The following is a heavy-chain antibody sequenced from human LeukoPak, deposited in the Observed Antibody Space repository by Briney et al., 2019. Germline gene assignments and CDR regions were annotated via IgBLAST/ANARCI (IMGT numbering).Heavy chain of an antibody. J-gene: IGHJ4*02. CDR2: INPSGGST. CDR3: ARDPPYCSGGSCYSSYYFDY. D-gene: IGHD2-15*01. CDR1: GYTFTSCY. Sequence: ASVKVSCKASGYTFTSCYMHWVRQAPGQGLEWMGIINPSGGSTSYAQKFQGRVTMTRDTSTSTVYMELSSLRSEDTAVYYCARDPPYCSGGSCYSSYYFDYWGQGTLVTVSS. V-gene: IGHV1-46*01.